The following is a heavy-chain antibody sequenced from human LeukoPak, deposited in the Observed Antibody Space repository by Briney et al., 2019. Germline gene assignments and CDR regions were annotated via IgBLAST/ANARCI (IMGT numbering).Heavy chain of an antibody. CDR2: INPNSGGT. Sequence: ASVKVSCKASGYIFTDYYMHWVRQAPGQELGWMGRINPNSGGTNYAQKFQGRVTMTRDTSISTAYMELSRLRSDDTAVYYCARIAVAGSWFDPWGQGTLVTVSS. V-gene: IGHV1-2*06. D-gene: IGHD6-19*01. J-gene: IGHJ5*02. CDR1: GYIFTDYY. CDR3: ARIAVAGSWFDP.